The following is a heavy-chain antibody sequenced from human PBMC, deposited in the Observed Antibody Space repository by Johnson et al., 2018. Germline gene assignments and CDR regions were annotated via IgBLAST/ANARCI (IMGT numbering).Heavy chain of an antibody. J-gene: IGHJ3*02. CDR1: GFTFSSFN. CDR2: ISSSSSTR. V-gene: IGHV3-48*01. Sequence: EVQLVESGGGVVQPGRSLRLSCAASGFTFSSFNMNWVRQTPGKGLQWISFISSSSSTRYYVDSVKGRFTISRDNAKNSLFLQLNSLRAEDTVVYYCAGEGRTWGIGDAFDIWGLGTTVTVSS. D-gene: IGHD6-13*01. CDR3: AGEGRTWGIGDAFDI.